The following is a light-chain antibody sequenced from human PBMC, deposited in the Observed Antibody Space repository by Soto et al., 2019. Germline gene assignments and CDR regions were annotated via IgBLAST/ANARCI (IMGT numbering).Light chain of an antibody. J-gene: IGKJ3*01. Sequence: ERVMTQSPATLSVSPGERATLSCRASQSVSSHLAWYQQKPGQAPRLLIYGTSSRGTGIPDRFSGSGSGTDFTLTISRLEPEDFAVYFCQYYGGSFTFGPGTKVEIK. CDR3: QYYGGSFT. CDR2: GTS. V-gene: IGKV3-20*01. CDR1: QSVSSH.